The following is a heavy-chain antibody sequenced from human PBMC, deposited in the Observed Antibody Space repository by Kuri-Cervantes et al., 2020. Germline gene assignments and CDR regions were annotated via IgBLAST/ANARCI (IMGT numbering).Heavy chain of an antibody. J-gene: IGHJ4*02. Sequence: GESLKISCAASGFTFSNYWMAWVRQAPGKGLEWVAMIKKDGSDGYYVDSVKGRFTISRDNVINSLFLQINSLRAEDSAVYYCARTNAYYYSSSWQHDDYWGQGTLVTVSS. D-gene: IGHD6-13*01. CDR1: GFTFSNYW. CDR3: ARTNAYYYSSSWQHDDY. V-gene: IGHV3-7*03. CDR2: IKKDGSDG.